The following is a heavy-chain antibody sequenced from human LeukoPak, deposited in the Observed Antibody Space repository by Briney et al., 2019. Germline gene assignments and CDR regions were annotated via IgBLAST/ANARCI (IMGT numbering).Heavy chain of an antibody. CDR1: GYTFTDYY. CDR3: ATGDMTTVVTGRAFDI. CDR2: VDPEDGET. V-gene: IGHV1-69-2*01. J-gene: IGHJ3*02. D-gene: IGHD4-23*01. Sequence: ASVKISCKASGYTFTDYYMHWVQQAPGKGLEWMGRVDPEDGETIYAEKFQGRVTITADTSIDTAYMELSSLRSEDTAVYYCATGDMTTVVTGRAFDIWGQGTMVTVSS.